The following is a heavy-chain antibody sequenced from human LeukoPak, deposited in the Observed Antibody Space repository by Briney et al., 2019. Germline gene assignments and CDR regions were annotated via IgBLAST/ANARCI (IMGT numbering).Heavy chain of an antibody. V-gene: IGHV6-1*01. D-gene: IGHD1-26*01. CDR3: ARDDVGRRYDY. CDR2: TYYRSNWIN. CDR1: GDSVFSSTAA. J-gene: IGHJ4*02. Sequence: SQTLSLTCAISGDSVFSSTAAWNWIGQSPSRGLEWLGRTYYRSNWINEYAISVRGRIAINPDTSKNQFSLQLNSVTPEDTAVYFCARDDVGRRYDYWGQGIRVTVSS.